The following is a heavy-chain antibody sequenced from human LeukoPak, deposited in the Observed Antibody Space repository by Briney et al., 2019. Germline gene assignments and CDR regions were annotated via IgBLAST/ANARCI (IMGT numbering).Heavy chain of an antibody. CDR2: INPNSGGT. D-gene: IGHD6-19*01. V-gene: IGHV1-2*02. Sequence: ASVKVSCKASGYTFTGYYMHWVRQAPGQGLEWMGWINPNSGGTNYAQKFQGRVTMTRDTSISTAYMELSRLRSDDTAVYYCARALGIAGAGRDAFDIWGQGTMVTVSS. J-gene: IGHJ3*02. CDR1: GYTFTGYY. CDR3: ARALGIAGAGRDAFDI.